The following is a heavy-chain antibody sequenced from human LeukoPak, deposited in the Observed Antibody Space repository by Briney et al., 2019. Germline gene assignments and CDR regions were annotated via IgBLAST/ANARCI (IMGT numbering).Heavy chain of an antibody. J-gene: IGHJ4*02. CDR1: GFTFSSYA. CDR3: AREYYYDSIPKRLDY. CDR2: ISYDGSNK. V-gene: IGHV3-30-3*01. D-gene: IGHD3-22*01. Sequence: SGRSLRLSCAASGFTFSSYAMHWVRQAPGKGLEWVAVISYDGSNKYYADSVKGRFTISRDNSKNTLYLQMNSLRAEDTAVYYCAREYYYDSIPKRLDYWGQGTLVTVSS.